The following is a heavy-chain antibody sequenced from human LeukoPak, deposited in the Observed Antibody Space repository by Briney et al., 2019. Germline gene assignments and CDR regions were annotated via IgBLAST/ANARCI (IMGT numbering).Heavy chain of an antibody. CDR1: GFTFSSYA. CDR3: ARGYSSGWYVADDY. D-gene: IGHD6-19*01. Sequence: GGSLRLSCAASGFTFSSYAMHWVRQAPGKGLEWVTIISYDGSNKYYADSVKGRFTISRDNSKNTLYPQMNSLRAEDTAVYYCARGYSSGWYVADDYWGQGTLVTVSS. V-gene: IGHV3-30*04. CDR2: ISYDGSNK. J-gene: IGHJ4*02.